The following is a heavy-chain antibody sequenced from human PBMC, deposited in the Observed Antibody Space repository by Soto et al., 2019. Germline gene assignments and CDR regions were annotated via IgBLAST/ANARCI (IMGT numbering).Heavy chain of an antibody. Sequence: GASVKVSCQASGYTFTGYFLHWVRQAPGQGLEWMGYINPDSGRTRYAQKFQGTVTMTRDTSITTAYLELSSLKYDDSAIFYCALSFSQTNIDVWGQGTTVTVS. V-gene: IGHV1-2*02. CDR2: INPDSGRT. J-gene: IGHJ6*01. CDR3: ALSFSQTNIDV. CDR1: GYTFTGYF.